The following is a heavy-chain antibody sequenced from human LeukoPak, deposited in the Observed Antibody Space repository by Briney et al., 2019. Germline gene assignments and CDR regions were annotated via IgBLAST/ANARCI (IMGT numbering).Heavy chain of an antibody. V-gene: IGHV3-21*01. CDR2: ISSSSSYI. CDR3: ARVSYSSSWYSVHDFDY. D-gene: IGHD6-13*01. CDR1: GFTFSSYS. J-gene: IGHJ4*02. Sequence: GSLRLSCAASGFTFSSYSMNWFRQAPGKGLEWVSSISSSSSYIYYADSVKARFTISRDNAKNSLYLQMNSLRAEDTAVYYCARVSYSSSWYSVHDFDYWGQGTLVTVSS.